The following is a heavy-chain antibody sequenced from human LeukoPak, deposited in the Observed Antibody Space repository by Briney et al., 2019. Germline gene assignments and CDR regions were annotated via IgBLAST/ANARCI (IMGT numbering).Heavy chain of an antibody. CDR2: IYPGDSDT. CDR1: GYXFTSYW. Sequence: GESLKISCHGSGYXFTSYWICWVREMPGKGLEWMGIIYPGDSDTRYSPSFQGQVTISADKSISTAYLQWSSLKASDTAMYFCAKSRSGYHFDYWGQGTLVTVSS. V-gene: IGHV5-51*01. CDR3: AKSRSGYHFDY. D-gene: IGHD3-22*01. J-gene: IGHJ4*02.